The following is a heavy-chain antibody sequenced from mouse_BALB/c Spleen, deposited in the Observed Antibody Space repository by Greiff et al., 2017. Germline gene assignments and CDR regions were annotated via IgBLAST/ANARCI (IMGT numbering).Heavy chain of an antibody. V-gene: IGHV8-12*01. CDR1: GFSLSTSGMG. CDR3: ARSNYWYLDV. J-gene: IGHJ1*01. Sequence: QVTLKVSGPGILQPSQTLSLTCSFSGFSLSTSGMGVSWIRQPSGKGLEWLAHIYWDDDKRYNPSLKSRLTISKDTSRNQVFLKITTVDTADTATSYCARSNYWYLDVWGAGTTVTVSS. CDR2: IYWDDDK.